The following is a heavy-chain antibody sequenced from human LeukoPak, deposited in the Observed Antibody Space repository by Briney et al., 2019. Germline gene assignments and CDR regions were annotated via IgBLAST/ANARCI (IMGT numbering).Heavy chain of an antibody. V-gene: IGHV4-4*07. CDR1: GGSISSYY. CDR2: IYISGSGST. CDR3: ARDHRKYSSSWYIDY. J-gene: IGHJ4*02. Sequence: SETLSLTCTVSGGSISSYYWSWIRQPAGKGLEWIGRIYISGSGSTNYNPSLKSRVTMSVDTSKNQFSLKLSSVTAADTAVYYCARDHRKYSSSWYIDYWGQGTLVTVSS. D-gene: IGHD6-13*01.